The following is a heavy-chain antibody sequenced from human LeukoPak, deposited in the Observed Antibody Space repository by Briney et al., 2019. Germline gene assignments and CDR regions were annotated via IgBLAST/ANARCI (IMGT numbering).Heavy chain of an antibody. CDR1: GGSISSYY. V-gene: IGHV4-59*08. CDR2: IYYSGST. Sequence: SETLSLTCTVSGGSISSYYWSWIRQPSGKGLEWIGYIYYSGSTNYNPSLKSRVTISVDTSKNQFSLKLSSVTAADTAVYYCARYAYGSGSYDYYYGMDVWGQGTTVTVSS. CDR3: ARYAYGSGSYDYYYGMDV. J-gene: IGHJ6*02. D-gene: IGHD3-10*01.